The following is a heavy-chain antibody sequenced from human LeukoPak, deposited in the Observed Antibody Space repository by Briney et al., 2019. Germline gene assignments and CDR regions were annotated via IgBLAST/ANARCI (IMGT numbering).Heavy chain of an antibody. CDR1: GDSFTSHG. J-gene: IGHJ4*02. Sequence: GASVKVSCKASGDSFTSHGVFWVRQAPGQGLEWMGWISAFNGDTKNAQKFQDRITMTTETSTNTAYMELRSLKSDDTAVYYCASRGYFGYDYGNYFANWGQGMLVTVSS. CDR2: ISAFNGDT. V-gene: IGHV1-18*01. CDR3: ASRGYFGYDYGNYFAN. D-gene: IGHD5-12*01.